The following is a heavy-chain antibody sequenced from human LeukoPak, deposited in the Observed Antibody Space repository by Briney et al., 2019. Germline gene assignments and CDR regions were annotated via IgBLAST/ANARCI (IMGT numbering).Heavy chain of an antibody. D-gene: IGHD3-22*01. J-gene: IGHJ4*02. CDR1: GFTFSSYG. CDR2: IWYDGSNK. Sequence: PGGSLRLSCAASGFTFSSYGMHWVRQAPGKGLEWVAVIWYDGSNKYYADSVKGRFTISRDNSKNTLYLQMNSLRAEDTAVYYCAKPRIRLGYYYDSSGYDYWGQGTLVTVSP. V-gene: IGHV3-33*06. CDR3: AKPRIRLGYYYDSSGYDY.